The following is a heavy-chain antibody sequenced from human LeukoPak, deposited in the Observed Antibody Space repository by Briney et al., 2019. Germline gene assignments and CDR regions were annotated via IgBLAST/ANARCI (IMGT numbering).Heavy chain of an antibody. J-gene: IGHJ6*02. CDR3: ARDHYGDYPGYYYSGMDV. CDR2: ISAYNGNT. Sequence: GASVTVSCKASGYTFTSYGISWVRQAPGQGLEWMGWISAYNGNTNYAQQLQGRVTVTTDTSTNTAYMELRSLRSDDTAVYFCARDHYGDYPGYYYSGMDVWGQGTTVTVSS. V-gene: IGHV1-18*01. CDR1: GYTFTSYG. D-gene: IGHD4-17*01.